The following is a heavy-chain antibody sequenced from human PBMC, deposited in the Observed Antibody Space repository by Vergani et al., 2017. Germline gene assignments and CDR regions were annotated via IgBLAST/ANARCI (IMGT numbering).Heavy chain of an antibody. D-gene: IGHD4-17*01. J-gene: IGHJ2*01. CDR2: IYYSGST. CDR3: ARLSRYGDWYFDL. V-gene: IGHV4-59*01. CDR1: GGSISSYY. Sequence: QVQLQESGPGLVKPSETLSLTCTVSGGSISSYYWSWIRQPPGKGLEWIGYIYYSGSTNYNPSLKSLVTISVDTSKNQFSLKLSSVTAADTAVYYCARLSRYGDWYFDLWGRGTLVTVSS.